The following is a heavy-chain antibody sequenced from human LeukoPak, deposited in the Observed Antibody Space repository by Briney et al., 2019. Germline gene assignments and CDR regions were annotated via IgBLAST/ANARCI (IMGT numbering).Heavy chain of an antibody. J-gene: IGHJ1*01. CDR2: IIPIFGTA. CDR3: ARDSSEFRSLIPH. V-gene: IGHV1-69*13. CDR1: GGTFSNYA. Sequence: SVKVSCKASGGTFSNYAISWVRQAPGQGLEWMGGIIPIFGTANYAQKFQGRVTITADESTSTAYMELSSLRSEDTAVYYCARDSSEFRSLIPHWGQGTLVTVSS. D-gene: IGHD2-21*01.